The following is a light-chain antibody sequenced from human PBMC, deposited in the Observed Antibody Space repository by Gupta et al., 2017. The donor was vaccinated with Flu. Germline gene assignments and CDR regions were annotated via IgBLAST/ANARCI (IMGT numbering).Light chain of an antibody. Sequence: QSALTQPAFVSRSPGQSIPISCTGTSSDVGGYNYVSWYQQHPGKAPNLMIYEISNRPSGVSSRFSGSKSCNTAALPTSGLQDEDEADYYCSPYKNSSTWVFGGGTKLTVL. CDR3: SPYKNSSTWV. CDR1: SSDVGGYNY. V-gene: IGLV2-14*01. J-gene: IGLJ3*02. CDR2: EIS.